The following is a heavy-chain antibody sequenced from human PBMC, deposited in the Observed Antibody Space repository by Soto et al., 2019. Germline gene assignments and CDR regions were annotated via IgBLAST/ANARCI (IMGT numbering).Heavy chain of an antibody. CDR1: GYIFTNYG. Sequence: QVQLVQSGLEVKKDGASVKVSCKASGYIFTNYGITWVRQAPGQGLEWMGWISANNGHTNYAQNFKGRVTMTTDTSTRPADMRLRSLRPDDTAVYYGARDFVGATSRKDYWGQGTQVTVSS. CDR2: ISANNGHT. CDR3: ARDFVGATSRKDY. J-gene: IGHJ4*02. D-gene: IGHD1-26*01. V-gene: IGHV1-18*01.